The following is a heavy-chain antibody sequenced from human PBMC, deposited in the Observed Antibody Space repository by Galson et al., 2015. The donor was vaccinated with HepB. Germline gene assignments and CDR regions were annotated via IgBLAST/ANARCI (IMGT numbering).Heavy chain of an antibody. CDR1: GFIVSRNH. D-gene: IGHD5-12*01. CDR2: LYSGGTT. J-gene: IGHJ4*02. V-gene: IGHV3-53*01. CDR3: AREYSASWYSGLGY. Sequence: SLRLSCAASGFIVSRNHMSWVRQAPGKGLEWVSVLYSGGTTYYADSVKGRFTISRDNSKNTLYLQMNSLRAEDTAVYYCAREYSASWYSGLGYWGQGTLVTASS.